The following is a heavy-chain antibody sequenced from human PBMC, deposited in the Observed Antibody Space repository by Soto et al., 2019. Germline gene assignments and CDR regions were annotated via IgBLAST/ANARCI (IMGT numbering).Heavy chain of an antibody. CDR1: GFSFSTYA. CDR2: MSNSGDLR. J-gene: IGHJ4*02. V-gene: IGHV3-23*01. CDR3: AKDAARTSGWYYFDY. D-gene: IGHD6-19*01. Sequence: GSLRLSGAASGFSFSTYAMGWVRQTPGKGLEWVSVMSNSGDLRYYADSVKGRFTISRDNSESTLYLQMSSLRAEDTAVYYCAKDAARTSGWYYFDYWGQGTLVTVSS.